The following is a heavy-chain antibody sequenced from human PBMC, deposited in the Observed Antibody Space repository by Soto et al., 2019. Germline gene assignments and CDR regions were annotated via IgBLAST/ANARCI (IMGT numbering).Heavy chain of an antibody. J-gene: IGHJ3*01. V-gene: IGHV3-23*01. Sequence: GGSLRLSCAASGFMFGSYAMNWVRQAPGKGLEWVSGIRGSGGSTDYADSVKGRFTISRDNSKNTLYLQMNSLRAEDTAVYYCAKDRLGGGFYGSGSCYAYHLWGQGTMVTVSS. CDR2: IRGSGGST. CDR3: AKDRLGGGFYGSGSCYAYHL. D-gene: IGHD3-10*01. CDR1: GFMFGSYA.